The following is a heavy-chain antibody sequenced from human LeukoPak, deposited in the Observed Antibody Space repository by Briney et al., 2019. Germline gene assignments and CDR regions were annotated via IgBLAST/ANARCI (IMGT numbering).Heavy chain of an antibody. CDR2: IYYSGST. D-gene: IGHD1-1*01. Sequence: TSETLSLTCTVSGGSISSYYWSWIRQPPGKGLEWIGYIYYSGSTNYNPSLKSRVTISVDTSKNQFSLKLSSVTAADTAVYYCARVNWPPPYYFDYWGQGTLVTVSS. CDR1: GGSISSYY. J-gene: IGHJ4*02. V-gene: IGHV4-59*01. CDR3: ARVNWPPPYYFDY.